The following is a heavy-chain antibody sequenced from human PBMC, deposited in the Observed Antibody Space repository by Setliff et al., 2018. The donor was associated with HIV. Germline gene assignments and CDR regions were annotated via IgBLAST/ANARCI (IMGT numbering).Heavy chain of an antibody. J-gene: IGHJ4*02. CDR2: ISSISTYI. Sequence: AGGSLRLSCAASGFTFSSYSMNWVRQAPGKGLEWVSSISSISTYIYYADSVKGRFTISRDNAKNSLYLQMNSLRAEDTAVYYCARDWRSGYDLNFDYWGQGTLVTVSS. D-gene: IGHD5-12*01. CDR3: ARDWRSGYDLNFDY. CDR1: GFTFSSYS. V-gene: IGHV3-21*01.